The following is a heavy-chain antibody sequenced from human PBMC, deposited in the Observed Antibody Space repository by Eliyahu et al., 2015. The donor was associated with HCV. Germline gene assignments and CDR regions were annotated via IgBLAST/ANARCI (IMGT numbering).Heavy chain of an antibody. D-gene: IGHD2-21*02. CDR1: GGPTSSYY. CDR3: ARARPGDLPAADY. Sequence: QVQLQESGPGLVKPSETLSLTCTVSGGPTSSYYWNWIRQPPGKGLEWIGYMHYSGSSNFNPSLKSRVTISVDTSKNQFSLKLRSVTAADTAVYYCARARPGDLPAADYWGQGILVTVSS. J-gene: IGHJ4*02. V-gene: IGHV4-59*01. CDR2: MHYSGSS.